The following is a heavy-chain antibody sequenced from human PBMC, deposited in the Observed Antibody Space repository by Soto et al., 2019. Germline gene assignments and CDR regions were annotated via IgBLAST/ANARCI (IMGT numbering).Heavy chain of an antibody. CDR3: ASSRIDWKTDTAMAPIDY. Sequence: KTSETLSLTCTVSGTSISSYYWSWIRHPPGKGLEWIGHIYYSGSTYYNPSLKSRVTISVDTSKSQFSLKLSSVTAADTAVYYCASSRIDWKTDTAMAPIDYWGQGTLVTVSS. J-gene: IGHJ4*02. V-gene: IGHV4-30-4*01. CDR1: GTSISSYY. D-gene: IGHD5-18*01. CDR2: IYYSGST.